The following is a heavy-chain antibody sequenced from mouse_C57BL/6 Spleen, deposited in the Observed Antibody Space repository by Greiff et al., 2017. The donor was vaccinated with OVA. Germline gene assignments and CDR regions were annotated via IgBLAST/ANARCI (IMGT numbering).Heavy chain of an antibody. CDR2: IYPGSGNT. V-gene: IGHV1-76*01. Sequence: QVQLQQSGAELVRPGASVKLSCKASGYTFTDYYINWVKQRPGQGLEWIARIYPGSGNTYYNEKFKGKATLTAEKSSSTAYMQLSSLTSEDSAVYFCARTGTQKYYFDYWGQGTTLTVSS. J-gene: IGHJ2*01. CDR1: GYTFTDYY. CDR3: ARTGTQKYYFDY. D-gene: IGHD3-3*01.